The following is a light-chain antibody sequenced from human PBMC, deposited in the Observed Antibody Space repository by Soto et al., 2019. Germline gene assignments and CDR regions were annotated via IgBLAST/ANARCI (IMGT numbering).Light chain of an antibody. CDR2: KAS. J-gene: IGKJ5*01. Sequence: DIQMTQSPSTLSSPLLYICTITFLASQTISSWLAWYQQKPGKAPKLLIYKASTLKSGVPSRFSGSGSGTEFTLTISSLEPEDFAVYYCQQYNNWPFTFGQGTRLEIK. CDR3: QQYNNWPFT. V-gene: IGKV1-5*03. CDR1: QTISSW.